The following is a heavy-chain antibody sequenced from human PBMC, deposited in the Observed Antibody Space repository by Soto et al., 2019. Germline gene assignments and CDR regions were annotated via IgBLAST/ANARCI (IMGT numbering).Heavy chain of an antibody. CDR2: ISSSSSYI. J-gene: IGHJ6*02. V-gene: IGHV3-21*01. Sequence: PGGSLRLSCAASGFTFSRYSMNWGRQAPGRGLEWVSSISSSSSYIYYADSVKGRFTISRDNAKNSLYLQMHSLTDEDTAVYYCARGIKWCSSSFYNYVMDVSGHRTTVTGS. CDR1: GFTFSRYS. CDR3: ARGIKWCSSSFYNYVMDV. D-gene: IGHD6-6*01.